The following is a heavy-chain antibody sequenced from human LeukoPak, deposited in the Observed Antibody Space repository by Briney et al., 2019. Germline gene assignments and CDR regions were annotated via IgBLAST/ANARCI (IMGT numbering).Heavy chain of an antibody. CDR1: GGSVNSGHYY. CDR2: FYDSAST. V-gene: IGHV4-30-4*02. CDR3: ARVYYDSSGYYYRREYYFDY. Sequence: KPSETLSLTCTVSGGSVNSGHYYWSWIRQSPGKGLEWVGSFYDSASTYFNPSLKSRVTISVDASKNQFSLKLSSVTAADTAVYYCARVYYDSSGYYYRREYYFDYWGQGTLVTVSS. J-gene: IGHJ4*02. D-gene: IGHD3-22*01.